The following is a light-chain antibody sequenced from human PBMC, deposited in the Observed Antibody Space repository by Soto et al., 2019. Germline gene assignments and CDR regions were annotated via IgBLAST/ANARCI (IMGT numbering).Light chain of an antibody. CDR3: QQSFSTPT. V-gene: IGKV1-39*01. CDR1: QRINIY. Sequence: DIQMTQSPSSLSTSVGDRVTITCRASQRINIYLNWYRQKPGKXPXXLIYSASNLQSGVPSRFSVSGSGTDFTLTISSLQPEDFATDDCQQSFSTPTFGQGIRLEIK. CDR2: SAS. J-gene: IGKJ5*01.